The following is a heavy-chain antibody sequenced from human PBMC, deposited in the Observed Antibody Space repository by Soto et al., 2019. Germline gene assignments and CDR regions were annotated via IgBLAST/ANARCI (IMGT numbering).Heavy chain of an antibody. V-gene: IGHV4-34*01. CDR1: GGSFSGYY. Sequence: SETLSLTCAVYGGSFSGYYWSWIRQPPGKGLEWIGEINHSGSTNYNPSLKSRVTISEDTSKNRFSLKLSSVTAADTAVYYCARYSSGWLDYYYYYMDVWGKGTTVTVSS. CDR3: ARYSSGWLDYYYYYMDV. J-gene: IGHJ6*03. D-gene: IGHD6-19*01. CDR2: INHSGST.